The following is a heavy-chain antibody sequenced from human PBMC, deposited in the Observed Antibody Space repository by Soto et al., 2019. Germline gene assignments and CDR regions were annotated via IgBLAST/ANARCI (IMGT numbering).Heavy chain of an antibody. CDR1: GGSFRGYY. CDR3: ARAPGPIDFWSGYYAPYYCYGMDV. V-gene: IGHV4-34*01. D-gene: IGHD3-3*01. CDR2: INHSGST. Sequence: ETRSLTCAVYGGSFRGYYWSWIRQPPGKGLEWIGEINHSGSTNYNPSLKSRVTISVDTSKNQFSLKLSSVTAADTAVYYCARAPGPIDFWSGYYAPYYCYGMDVGGQGTAVSVSS. J-gene: IGHJ6*02.